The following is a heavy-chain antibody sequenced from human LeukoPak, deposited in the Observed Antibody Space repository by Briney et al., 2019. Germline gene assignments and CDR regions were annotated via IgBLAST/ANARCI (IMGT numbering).Heavy chain of an antibody. CDR1: GFTFSSYA. Sequence: GGSLRLSCAASGFTFSSYAMNWVRQAPGNGLEWVSAISGGGVTTYSAESEKGRLTISRDNSKNPLFLQMNSLRAEDTAVYYCAKDREGLSSGYDLEYFDYWGQGTLVTVSS. J-gene: IGHJ4*02. D-gene: IGHD5-12*01. CDR3: AKDREGLSSGYDLEYFDY. V-gene: IGHV3-23*01. CDR2: ISGGGVTT.